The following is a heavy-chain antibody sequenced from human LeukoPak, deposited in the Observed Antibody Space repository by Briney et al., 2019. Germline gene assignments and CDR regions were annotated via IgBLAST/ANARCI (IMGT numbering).Heavy chain of an antibody. CDR2: INPNNGDT. D-gene: IGHD2-21*01. V-gene: IGHV1-2*02. J-gene: IGHJ4*02. CDR1: GYTFTAQY. CDR3: ASYPRSIPTPPFDY. Sequence: GASVKVSCKASGYTFTAQYMHWVRQAPGQGLKWMGWINPNNGDTKYAQSFLGRVTMTRDTSTTTAYMELSSLRSDDTAVYFCASYPRSIPTPPFDYWGQGTLVTVSS.